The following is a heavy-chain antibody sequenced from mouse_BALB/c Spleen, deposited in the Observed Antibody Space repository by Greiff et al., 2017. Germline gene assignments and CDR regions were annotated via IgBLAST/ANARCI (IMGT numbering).Heavy chain of an antibody. Sequence: EVQLQQSGAELVKPGASVKLSCTASGFNIKDTYMHWVKQRPEQGLEWIGRIDPANGNTKYDPKFQGKATITADTSSNTAYLQLSSLTSEDTAVYYCARRYDVDAMDYWGQGTSVTVSS. CDR1: GFNIKDTY. CDR2: IDPANGNT. D-gene: IGHD2-14*01. CDR3: ARRYDVDAMDY. V-gene: IGHV14-3*02. J-gene: IGHJ4*01.